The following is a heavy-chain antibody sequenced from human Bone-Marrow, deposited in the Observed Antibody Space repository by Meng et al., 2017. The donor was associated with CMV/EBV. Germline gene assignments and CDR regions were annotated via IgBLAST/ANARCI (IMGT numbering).Heavy chain of an antibody. CDR2: ISSSGSTI. D-gene: IGHD2-2*01. CDR1: GFTFSSYE. V-gene: IGHV3-48*03. Sequence: GESLKISCAASGFTFSSYEMNWVRQAPGKGLEWVSYISSSGSTIYYADSVKGRFTISRDNAKNSLYLQMNSLRAEDTAVYYCARDHRGYCSSTSCYWEDYYYYGMDVWGQGTTVTVSS. CDR3: ARDHRGYCSSTSCYWEDYYYYGMDV. J-gene: IGHJ6*02.